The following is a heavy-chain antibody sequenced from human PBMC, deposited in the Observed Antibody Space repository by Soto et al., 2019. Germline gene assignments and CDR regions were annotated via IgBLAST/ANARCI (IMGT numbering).Heavy chain of an antibody. D-gene: IGHD3-22*01. CDR2: IYSGGST. Sequence: EVQLLEYGGGLIQPGGSLRLSCAASGFTVSSNYMSWVRQAKGKGLEWVSVIYSGGSTYYADSVKGRFTISRDNSKNTLYLQMNSLRAADTAVYYCARDRVESGYPEYFQNWVQGTLVTVSS. CDR3: ARDRVESGYPEYFQN. CDR1: GFTVSSNY. J-gene: IGHJ1*01. V-gene: IGHV3-53*01.